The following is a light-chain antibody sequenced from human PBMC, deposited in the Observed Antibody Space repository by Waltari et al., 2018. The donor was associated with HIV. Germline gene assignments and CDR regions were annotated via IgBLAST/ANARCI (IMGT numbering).Light chain of an antibody. CDR1: QSVLYSSNNKNY. V-gene: IGKV4-1*01. Sequence: DIVMTQSPDSLAVSLGERATINCKSSQSVLYSSNNKNYLAWYQQKPGQPPNLLIYWASTRESGVPDRFSGSASGTDFTLTISSLQAEDVAVYYCQQYYSTPNTFGQGTKLEIK. J-gene: IGKJ2*01. CDR3: QQYYSTPNT. CDR2: WAS.